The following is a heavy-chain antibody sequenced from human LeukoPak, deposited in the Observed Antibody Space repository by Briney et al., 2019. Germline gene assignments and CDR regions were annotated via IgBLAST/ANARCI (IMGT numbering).Heavy chain of an antibody. D-gene: IGHD6-13*01. Sequence: GASVKVSCKASGYTFTGYYMHWVRQAPGQGLEWMGWVNPNSGGTNYAQKFQGRVTITADKSTSTAYMELSSLRSEDTAVYYCARDGGIAAAIGYWGQGTLVTVSS. J-gene: IGHJ4*02. V-gene: IGHV1-2*02. CDR1: GYTFTGYY. CDR2: VNPNSGGT. CDR3: ARDGGIAAAIGY.